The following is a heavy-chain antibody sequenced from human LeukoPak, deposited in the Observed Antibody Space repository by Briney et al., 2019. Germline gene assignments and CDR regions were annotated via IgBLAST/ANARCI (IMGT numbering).Heavy chain of an antibody. Sequence: PGGSLRLSCAASGFTFSTYTMNWVRQAPGKGLEWVANIKQDGSEKYYVDSVKGRFTISRDNAKNSLYLQMNSLRAEDTAVYYCARDVYDYVRGSYRLDYWGQGTLVTVSS. CDR2: IKQDGSEK. J-gene: IGHJ4*02. CDR3: ARDVYDYVRGSYRLDY. V-gene: IGHV3-7*01. CDR1: GFTFSTYT. D-gene: IGHD3-16*02.